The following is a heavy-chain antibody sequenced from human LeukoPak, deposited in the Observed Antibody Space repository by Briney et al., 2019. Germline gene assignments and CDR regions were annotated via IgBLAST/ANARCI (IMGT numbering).Heavy chain of an antibody. V-gene: IGHV1-2*02. CDR2: INPNSGGT. Sequence: ASVKVSCKASGYTFTGYYMHWVRQAPGQGLEWMGWINPNSGGTNYAQKVQGRVTMTTDRSTSSTYMELRSLRSDDTAVYYCARAQQLVHWFDPWGQGTLVTVSS. D-gene: IGHD6-13*01. CDR1: GYTFTGYY. CDR3: ARAQQLVHWFDP. J-gene: IGHJ5*02.